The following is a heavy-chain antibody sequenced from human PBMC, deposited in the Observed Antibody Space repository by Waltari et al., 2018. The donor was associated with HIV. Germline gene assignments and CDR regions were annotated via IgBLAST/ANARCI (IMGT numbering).Heavy chain of an antibody. V-gene: IGHV1-8*01. D-gene: IGHD6-19*01. Sequence: QEELVQSGVEVKKPGASVRVYCKTSQIIFNNYVIQWVRQAPGQALEWLGWTSPRHYGPRSSPLFEDSVTISMDPSITAGYMDLSSLTPEDTAVYYCARGPLGGWYATWGQGTLVTVS. CDR1: QIIFNNYV. CDR2: TSPRHYGP. J-gene: IGHJ4*02. CDR3: ARGPLGGWYAT.